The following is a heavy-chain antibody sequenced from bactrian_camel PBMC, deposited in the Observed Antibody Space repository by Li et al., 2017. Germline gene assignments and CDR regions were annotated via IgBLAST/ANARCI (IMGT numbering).Heavy chain of an antibody. CDR3: AAGSLRFCALARHLYNY. CDR2: ISTDGGST. V-gene: IGHV3S54*01. J-gene: IGHJ4*01. CDR1: GIAFSTSC. Sequence: HVQLVESGGGSVQAGGSLRLSCTASGIAFSTSCMGWFRQAPGQEREAVASISTDGGSTDYAGSVGGRFTISRDNAKNTLYLQMDSLKPEDTAMYYCAAGSLRFCALARHLYNYLGQGTQVTVS. D-gene: IGHD1*01.